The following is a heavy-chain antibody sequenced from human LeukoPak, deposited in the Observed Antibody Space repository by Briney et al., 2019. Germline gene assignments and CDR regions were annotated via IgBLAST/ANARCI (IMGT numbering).Heavy chain of an antibody. CDR3: ARERMIYYDSSGSFDY. CDR1: GGSISSYY. D-gene: IGHD3-22*01. CDR2: IYYSGST. J-gene: IGHJ4*02. V-gene: IGHV4-59*12. Sequence: SETLSLTCTVSGGSISSYYWSWIRQPPGKGLEWIGYIYYSGSTNYNPSLKSRATISVDTSKNQFSLKLSSVTAADTAVYYCARERMIYYDSSGSFDYWGRGTLVTVSS.